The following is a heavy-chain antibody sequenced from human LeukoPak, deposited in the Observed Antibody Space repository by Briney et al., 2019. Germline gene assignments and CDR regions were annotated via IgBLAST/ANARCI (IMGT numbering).Heavy chain of an antibody. D-gene: IGHD2-2*01. CDR1: GFTFSSYG. J-gene: IGHJ5*01. CDR2: IWYDGSKT. CDR3: AKDPLGYCTSASCRYLDS. V-gene: IGHV3-30*02. Sequence: GGSLRRSCAASGFTFSSYGMHWVRQAPGKGLEWMAFIWYDGSKTFHADSVKGRFTISRDNSKNTLYLQMNSLRAEDTAVFYCAKDPLGYCTSASCRYLDSWGQGTLVTVSS.